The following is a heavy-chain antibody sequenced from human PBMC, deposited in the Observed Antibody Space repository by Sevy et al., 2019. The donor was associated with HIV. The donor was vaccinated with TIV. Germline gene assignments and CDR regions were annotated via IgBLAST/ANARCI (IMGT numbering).Heavy chain of an antibody. CDR2: IYCGGST. D-gene: IGHD6-19*01. V-gene: IGHV3-66*02. Sequence: GGSLRLSCAASGFTVSSNCMSWVRQAPGKGLEWVSVIYCGGSTYYADSVKGRFTISRDNSKNTLYLQMNSLRAEDTAVYYCASESIAVAGTDAFDIWGQGTMVTVSS. CDR3: ASESIAVAGTDAFDI. CDR1: GFTVSSNC. J-gene: IGHJ3*02.